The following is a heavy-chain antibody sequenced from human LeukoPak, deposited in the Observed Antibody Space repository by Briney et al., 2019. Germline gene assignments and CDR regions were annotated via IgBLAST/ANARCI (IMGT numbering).Heavy chain of an antibody. Sequence: GGSLRLSCVASGFPFPTYAMTWVRQAPGKGLEWVSAISGGGDSTYYADSVKGRFTISRDNSKNTLYLQMNSLRAEDTAVYYCAKDRGYWGQGTLVTVSS. V-gene: IGHV3-23*01. CDR1: GFPFPTYA. CDR2: ISGGGDST. CDR3: AKDRGY. J-gene: IGHJ4*02.